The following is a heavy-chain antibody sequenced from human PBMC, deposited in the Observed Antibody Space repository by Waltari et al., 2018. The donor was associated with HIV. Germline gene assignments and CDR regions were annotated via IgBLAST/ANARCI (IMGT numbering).Heavy chain of an antibody. CDR2: IKTRSGGT. V-gene: IGHV1-2*04. J-gene: IGHJ2*01. D-gene: IGHD3-10*01. CDR3: AREGMKYFDL. CDR1: GSILTDNF. Sequence: QVARVQPEAEVGKPGASVKVSGEAYGSILTDNFIHWVRQAPGQGLEWMGWIKTRSGGTKVAQKFQGWVTMNMDMSTTTAYMELRRLTDDDTAIYYCAREGMKYFDLWGRGTLVTVSS.